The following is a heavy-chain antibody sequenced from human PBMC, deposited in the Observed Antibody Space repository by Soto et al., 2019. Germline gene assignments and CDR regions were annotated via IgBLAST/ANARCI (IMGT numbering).Heavy chain of an antibody. V-gene: IGHV3-53*01. CDR1: GFDVTTNC. J-gene: IGHJ4*02. CDR3: VRDKRTISGIFPGY. Sequence: GGSLRLSCVGSGFDVTTNCMRWVRQAPGKGLECVSIVCTGGATHYADSVKGRFTISRDSSKNTVHLQMNNVRAEDRAVYYCVRDKRTISGIFPGYWGQGTQVTVSS. CDR2: VCTGGAT. D-gene: IGHD1-1*01.